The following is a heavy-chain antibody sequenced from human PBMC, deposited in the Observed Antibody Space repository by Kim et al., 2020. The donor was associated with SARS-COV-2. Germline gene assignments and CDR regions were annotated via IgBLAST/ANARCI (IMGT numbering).Heavy chain of an antibody. Sequence: GGSLRLSCAASGFTFSSYWMSWVRQAPGKGLEWVANIKQDGSEKYYVDSVKGRFTISRDNAKNSLYLQMNSLRAEDTAVYYCARGAPGGTGTYYYYYYGMDVWGQGTTVTVSS. V-gene: IGHV3-7*03. D-gene: IGHD1-1*01. CDR2: IKQDGSEK. CDR1: GFTFSSYW. J-gene: IGHJ6*02. CDR3: ARGAPGGTGTYYYYYYGMDV.